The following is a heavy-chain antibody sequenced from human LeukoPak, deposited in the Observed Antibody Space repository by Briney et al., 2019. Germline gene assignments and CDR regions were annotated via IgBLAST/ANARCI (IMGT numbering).Heavy chain of an antibody. V-gene: IGHV4-39*07. Sequence: SETLSLTCTVSGGSISSSSYYWGWVRQPPGKGLEWIGRIYTSGSTNYNPSLKSRVTMSVDTSKNQFSLKLSSVTAADTAVYYCARDRSRSSTSLKNWFDPWGQGTLVTVSS. CDR1: GGSISSSSYY. J-gene: IGHJ5*02. CDR3: ARDRSRSSTSLKNWFDP. D-gene: IGHD2-2*01. CDR2: IYTSGST.